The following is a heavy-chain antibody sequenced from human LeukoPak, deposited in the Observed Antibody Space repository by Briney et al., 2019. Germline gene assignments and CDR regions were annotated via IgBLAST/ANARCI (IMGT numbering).Heavy chain of an antibody. CDR1: GFTFSSYS. Sequence: PGGSLRLSCAASGFTFSSYSMNWVRQAPGKGLEWVSSISSSSSYIYYADSVKGRFTISRDNAKNSLYLQMNSLRAEDTAVYYCARVSQGDSIDGYDYWGQGTLVTVSS. D-gene: IGHD3-22*01. J-gene: IGHJ4*02. V-gene: IGHV3-21*01. CDR3: ARVSQGDSIDGYDY. CDR2: ISSSSSYI.